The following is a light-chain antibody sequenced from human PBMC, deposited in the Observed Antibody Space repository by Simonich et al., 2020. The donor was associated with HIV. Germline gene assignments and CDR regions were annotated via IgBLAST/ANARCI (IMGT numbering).Light chain of an antibody. CDR3: SSYTSSSTLAV. J-gene: IGLJ7*01. Sequence: QSALTQPASVSGSPGQSITISCTGTSSDVGNYNYVSLYQQHPGKAPKLMISDFSNRPSRVSNRCAGYKSGNTASLNISGLQAEDEADYYCSSYTSSSTLAVFGGGTQLTVL. CDR1: SSDVGNYNY. V-gene: IGLV2-14*03. CDR2: DFS.